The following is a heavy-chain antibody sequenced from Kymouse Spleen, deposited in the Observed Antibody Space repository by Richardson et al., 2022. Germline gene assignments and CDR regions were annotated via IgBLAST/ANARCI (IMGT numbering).Heavy chain of an antibody. CDR3: ARDYYGSGSSPNWFDP. J-gene: IGHJ5*02. Sequence: QVQLQESGPGLVKPSQTLSLTCTVSGGSISSGGYYWSWIRQHPGKGLEWIGYIYYSGSTYYNPSLKSRVTISVDTSKNQFSLKLSSVTAADTAVYYCARDYYGSGSSPNWFDPWGQGTLVTVSS. D-gene: IGHD3-10*01. CDR2: IYYSGST. V-gene: IGHV4-31*03. CDR1: GGSISSGGYY.